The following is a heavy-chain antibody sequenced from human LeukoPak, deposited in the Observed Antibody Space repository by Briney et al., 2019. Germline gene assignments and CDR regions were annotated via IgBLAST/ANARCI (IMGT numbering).Heavy chain of an antibody. Sequence: GSLRLSCAAFGFTFSSYWMSWVRQAPGKGLEWVANIKQDGSEKYYVDSVKGRFTVSRDNAKNSLYLQMNSLRAEDTAVYYCARGLPSFDYWGQGTLVTVSS. D-gene: IGHD2-21*01. CDR2: IKQDGSEK. V-gene: IGHV3-7*04. J-gene: IGHJ4*02. CDR3: ARGLPSFDY. CDR1: GFTFSSYW.